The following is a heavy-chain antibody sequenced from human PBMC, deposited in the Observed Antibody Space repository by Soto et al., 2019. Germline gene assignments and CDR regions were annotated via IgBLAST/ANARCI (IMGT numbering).Heavy chain of an antibody. CDR2: VYHSGNS. D-gene: IGHD2-15*01. CDR3: ARVARVIAANYFYSLDV. J-gene: IGHJ6*01. Sequence: QLQLQESGPGLVKPSGTLSLTCAVSGSSVSSSNWWSWVLQHPGKGLEWIGEVYHSGNSNYNPSLRSRVTMSVDESKNKFSLQLNSVTAAYTAVYYCARVARVIAANYFYSLDVWVQGTTVTISS. CDR1: GSSVSSSNW. V-gene: IGHV4-4*02.